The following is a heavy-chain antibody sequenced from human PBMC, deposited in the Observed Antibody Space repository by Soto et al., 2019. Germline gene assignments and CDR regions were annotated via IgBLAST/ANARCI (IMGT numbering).Heavy chain of an antibody. CDR1: GFGFSSYA. V-gene: IGHV3-23*01. CDR3: AREGGYTNAFDV. J-gene: IGHJ3*01. CDR2: FSGSSGNT. D-gene: IGHD5-12*01. Sequence: GGSLRLSCVASGFGFSSYAMNWVRQAPGKGLEWVSTFSGSSGNTYYADSVKGRFTISRDNSRNTLYLEMNSLRPEDTADYYCAREGGYTNAFDVWGQGTLVTVSS.